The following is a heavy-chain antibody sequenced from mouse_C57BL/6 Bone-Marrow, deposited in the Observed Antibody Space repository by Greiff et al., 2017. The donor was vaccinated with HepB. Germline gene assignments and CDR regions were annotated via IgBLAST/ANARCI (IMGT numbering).Heavy chain of an antibody. CDR1: GYTFTDYY. V-gene: IGHV1-26*01. D-gene: IGHD1-1*01. Sequence: EVQLQQSGPELVKPGASVKISCKASGYTFTDYYMNWVKQSHGKSLEWIGDINPNNGGTSYNQKFKGKATLTVDKSSSTAYMELRSLTSEDSAFYYCARRGLSYYGSTWFAYWGQGTLGTVSA. CDR2: INPNNGGT. J-gene: IGHJ3*01. CDR3: ARRGLSYYGSTWFAY.